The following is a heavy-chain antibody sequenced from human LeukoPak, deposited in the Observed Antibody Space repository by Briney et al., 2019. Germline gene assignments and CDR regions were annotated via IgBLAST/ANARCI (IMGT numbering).Heavy chain of an antibody. D-gene: IGHD2-8*02. Sequence: GASVKVSCETSGYTFTNYDINWVRQASGQGLEWMGWMNPNSGNTDYAQNFRGRVTFTRDTSTRTAYMELTSLRSEDTAVYYCARRRFGRGVDFDYWGQGTLVTASS. CDR1: GYTFTNYD. CDR2: MNPNSGNT. CDR3: ARRRFGRGVDFDY. J-gene: IGHJ4*02. V-gene: IGHV1-8*03.